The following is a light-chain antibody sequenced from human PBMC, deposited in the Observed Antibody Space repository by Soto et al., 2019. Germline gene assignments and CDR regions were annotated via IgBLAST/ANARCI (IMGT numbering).Light chain of an antibody. CDR3: SSYTSSTTPFV. V-gene: IGLV2-14*01. J-gene: IGLJ1*01. CDR1: SSDVGAYDY. Sequence: QSALTQPASVSGSPGQSITISCTGTSSDVGAYDYVSWYQQHPGKAPKLMIYEVSNRPSRVSTRFSGSKSGNTASLTISGLQAADEADYYCSSYTSSTTPFVFGTGTKLTVL. CDR2: EVS.